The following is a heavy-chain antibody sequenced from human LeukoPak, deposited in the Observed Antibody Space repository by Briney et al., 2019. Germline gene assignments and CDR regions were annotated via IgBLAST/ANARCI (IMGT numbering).Heavy chain of an antibody. CDR3: ARVGIVVVTAIYWLFDL. D-gene: IGHD2-21*02. V-gene: IGHV4-39*07. J-gene: IGHJ2*01. Sequence: PSETLSLTCTVSGGSISSSSYYWGWIRQAPGKGLEWIGSMYYSGSTYYNPSLKSRVTISVDKSKNQFSLKLSSVTAADTAVYYCARVGIVVVTAIYWLFDLWGRGTLVTASS. CDR1: GGSISSSSYY. CDR2: MYYSGST.